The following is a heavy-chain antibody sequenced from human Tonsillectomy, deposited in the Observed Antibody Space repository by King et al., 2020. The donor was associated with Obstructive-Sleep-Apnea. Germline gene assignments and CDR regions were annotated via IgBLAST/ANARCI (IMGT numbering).Heavy chain of an antibody. V-gene: IGHV2-26*01. CDR1: GFSLSNAGMA. CDR2: IFSNDEK. J-gene: IGHJ4*02. D-gene: IGHD2-2*01. Sequence: VTLKESGPVLVKPTETLTLTCTVSGFSLSNAGMAVSWIRQPPGKALEWLAHIFSNDEKSYSTSLKSRLTISKDTSKSQVVLIMTNMDPVDTATYYCAQIGYCSSTSCLNYDYWGQGTLVTVSS. CDR3: AQIGYCSSTSCLNYDY.